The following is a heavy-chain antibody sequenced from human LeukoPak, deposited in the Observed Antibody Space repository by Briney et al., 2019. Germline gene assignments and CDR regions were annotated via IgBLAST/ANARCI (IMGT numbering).Heavy chain of an antibody. D-gene: IGHD3-22*01. V-gene: IGHV3-33*06. CDR1: GFSFSSYG. CDR2: IWSDGINK. J-gene: IGHJ4*02. Sequence: PGRSLRLSCAAPGFSFSSYGMHWVRQAPGKGLEWVAVIWSDGINKYYADSVRGRFTVSRDNSKNTLYLQMNSLRAEDTAVYYCANENYYDSSGYVDYWGQGTLVTVSS. CDR3: ANENYYDSSGYVDY.